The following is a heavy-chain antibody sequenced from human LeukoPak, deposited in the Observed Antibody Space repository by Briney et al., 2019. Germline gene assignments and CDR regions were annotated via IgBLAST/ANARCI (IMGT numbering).Heavy chain of an antibody. CDR2: IYYSGST. CDR3: ARTGTPYNWFDP. D-gene: IGHD3-10*01. J-gene: IGHJ5*02. CDR1: GGSISSSSYY. Sequence: PSETLSLTCTVSGGSISSSSYYWGWIRQPPGKGLEWIGSIYYSGSTYYNPSLKSRVTISVDTSKNQFSLKLSSVTAADTAVYYCARTGTPYNWFDPWGQGTLVTVSS. V-gene: IGHV4-39*07.